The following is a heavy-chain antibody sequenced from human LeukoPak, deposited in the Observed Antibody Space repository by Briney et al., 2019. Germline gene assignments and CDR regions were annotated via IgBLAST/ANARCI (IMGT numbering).Heavy chain of an antibody. D-gene: IGHD6-13*01. Sequence: SETLSLTCAVSGDSISSGGYSWSWIRLPPGTGLEWIGYIYRSGSTSYNPSLKSRVTISIDRSKNQFSLKLSSVTAADTAVYYCARADPMYSSSWFGWFDPWGQGTLVTVSS. CDR1: GDSISSGGYS. CDR3: ARADPMYSSSWFGWFDP. V-gene: IGHV4-30-2*01. CDR2: IYRSGST. J-gene: IGHJ5*02.